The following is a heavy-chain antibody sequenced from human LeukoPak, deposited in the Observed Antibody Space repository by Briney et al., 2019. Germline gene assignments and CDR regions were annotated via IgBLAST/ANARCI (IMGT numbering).Heavy chain of an antibody. CDR3: TGWADIEMATISPNDAFDI. CDR2: VWYDGSNK. CDR1: GFTFSSYG. V-gene: IGHV3-33*01. D-gene: IGHD5-24*01. Sequence: PGGSLRLSCAASGFTFSSYGMHWVRQAPGKGLEWVAVVWYDGSNKYYADSVKGRFTISRDNSKNTLYLQMNSLRAEDTAVYYCTGWADIEMATISPNDAFDIWGQGTMVTVSS. J-gene: IGHJ3*02.